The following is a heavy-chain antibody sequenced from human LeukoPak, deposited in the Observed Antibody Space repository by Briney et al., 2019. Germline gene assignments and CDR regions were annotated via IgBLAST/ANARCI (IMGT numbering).Heavy chain of an antibody. J-gene: IGHJ6*03. CDR1: GYTFTSYD. Sequence: ASVKVSCKASGYTFTSYDINWVRQATGQGLEWMGWMNPNSGNTGYAQKFQGRVTMTRNTSISTAYMELSSLRSEDTAVYYCARDMAAAGTYYYYYYMDVWGKGTTVTVSS. CDR2: MNPNSGNT. D-gene: IGHD6-13*01. V-gene: IGHV1-8*01. CDR3: ARDMAAAGTYYYYYYMDV.